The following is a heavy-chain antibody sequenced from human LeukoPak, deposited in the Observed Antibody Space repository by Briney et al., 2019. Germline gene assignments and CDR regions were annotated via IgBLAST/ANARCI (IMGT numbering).Heavy chain of an antibody. CDR2: IYHSGST. D-gene: IGHD3-22*01. J-gene: IGHJ4*02. CDR1: GYSISSGYY. CDR3: ARVVVNYYDSSGYLDY. Sequence: SETLSLTCTVSGYSISSGYYWGWIRQPPGEGLEWIGSIYHSGSTYYNPSLKSRVTISVDTSKNQFSLKLSSVTAADTAVYYCARVVVNYYDSSGYLDYWGQGTLVTVSS. V-gene: IGHV4-38-2*02.